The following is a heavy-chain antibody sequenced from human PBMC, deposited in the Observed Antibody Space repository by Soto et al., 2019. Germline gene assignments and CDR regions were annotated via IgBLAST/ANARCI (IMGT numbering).Heavy chain of an antibody. V-gene: IGHV4-4*02. D-gene: IGHD3-10*01. CDR2: IYHSGST. Sequence: PSEMLSLTCAVSGGSISSSNWWSWVRQPPGKGLEWIGEIYHSGSTNYNPSLKSRVTISVDKSKNQFSLKLSSVTAADTAVYYCARNRYYGSGSYTYGMDVWGQGTTVTVSS. CDR3: ARNRYYGSGSYTYGMDV. CDR1: GGSISSSNW. J-gene: IGHJ6*02.